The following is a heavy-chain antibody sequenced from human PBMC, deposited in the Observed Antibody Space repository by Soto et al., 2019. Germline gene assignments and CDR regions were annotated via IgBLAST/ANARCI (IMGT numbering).Heavy chain of an antibody. CDR2: INPNSGGT. V-gene: IGHV1-2*04. Sequence: ASVKVSCKASGYTFTGYYMHWVRQAPGQGLEWMGWINPNSGGTNYAQKFQGWVTMTRDTSISTAYMELSRLRSDDTAVYYCARASHQGYQLLSKYNWFDPWGQGTLVTVSS. CDR3: ARASHQGYQLLSKYNWFDP. CDR1: GYTFTGYY. J-gene: IGHJ5*02. D-gene: IGHD2-2*01.